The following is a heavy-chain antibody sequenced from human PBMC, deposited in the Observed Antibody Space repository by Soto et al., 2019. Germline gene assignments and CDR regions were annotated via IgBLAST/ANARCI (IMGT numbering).Heavy chain of an antibody. Sequence: PGGTQRLSCAGSEFTFTYYKMNLVRQAPGKGLDWISYISTSSSTIYYVDSVKGRFTISRDNAKNSLFLQMNSLRDEDTAVYYCVNSRGVVIQSNYYYYGMDVWGQGTTVTVSS. D-gene: IGHD3-3*01. CDR3: VNSRGVVIQSNYYYYGMDV. CDR2: ISTSSSTI. CDR1: EFTFTYYK. V-gene: IGHV3-48*02. J-gene: IGHJ6*02.